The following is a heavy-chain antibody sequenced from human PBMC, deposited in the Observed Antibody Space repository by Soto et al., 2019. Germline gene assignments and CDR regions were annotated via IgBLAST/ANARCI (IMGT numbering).Heavy chain of an antibody. J-gene: IGHJ6*03. CDR1: GGSFSGYY. Sequence: QVQLQQLGAGLLKPSETLSLTCAVYGGSFSGYYWSWIRQPPGKGLEWIGEINHSGSTNYNPSLQSRVTISVDTSKNQFSLKLSSVTAADTAVYYCARGPLYCSGGSCYSVGYYYYYLDVWGKGTTVTVSS. V-gene: IGHV4-34*01. CDR3: ARGPLYCSGGSCYSVGYYYYYLDV. CDR2: INHSGST. D-gene: IGHD2-15*01.